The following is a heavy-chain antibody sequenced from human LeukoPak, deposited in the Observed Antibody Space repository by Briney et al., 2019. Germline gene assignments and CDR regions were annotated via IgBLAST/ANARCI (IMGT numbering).Heavy chain of an antibody. J-gene: IGHJ3*02. CDR1: GFTFSGFD. CDR3: TRHNYDRSGYGAFDI. CDR2: IRSKTNNYAT. Sequence: PGGSVRLSCAACGFTFSGFDIHWVRQASGKGLEGDGDIRSKTNNYATADAASVKGSFTFSRDDSKNTAYIQMSSLKPEDTAVYYCTRHNYDRSGYGAFDIWGQGTMVTVSS. D-gene: IGHD3-22*01. V-gene: IGHV3-73*01.